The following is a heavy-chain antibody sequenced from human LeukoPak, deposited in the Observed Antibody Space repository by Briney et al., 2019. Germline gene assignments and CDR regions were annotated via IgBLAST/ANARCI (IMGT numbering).Heavy chain of an antibody. Sequence: GGSLRLSCAASGITVSSNYMSWVRQAPGKGLEWVSIIYSGGSTYYADSVKGRFTISRDNSKNTLHLQMNTLRTEDTAMYYCARGPTAQEDFDYWGQGTLVTVSS. CDR1: GITVSSNY. CDR3: ARGPTAQEDFDY. CDR2: IYSGGST. V-gene: IGHV3-66*01. J-gene: IGHJ4*02.